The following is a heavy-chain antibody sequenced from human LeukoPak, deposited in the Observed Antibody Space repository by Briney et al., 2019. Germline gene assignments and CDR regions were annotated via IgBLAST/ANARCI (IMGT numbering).Heavy chain of an antibody. V-gene: IGHV4-59*01. CDR1: GGSISSYY. J-gene: IGHJ5*02. Sequence: SETLSLTCTVSGGSISSYYWSWIRQPPGRGLEWIGYIYYSGTTNYNPSLKSRVTISVDTSKNQFSLKLSSVTAADTAVYYCARDRWFDPWGQGTLVTVSS. CDR3: ARDRWFDP. CDR2: IYYSGTT.